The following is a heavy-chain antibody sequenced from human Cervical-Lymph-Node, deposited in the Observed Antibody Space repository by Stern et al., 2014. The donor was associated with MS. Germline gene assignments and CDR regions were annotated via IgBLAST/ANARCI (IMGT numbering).Heavy chain of an antibody. D-gene: IGHD3-3*01. CDR1: GFTFSSYS. Sequence: VQLLESGGGLVQPGGSLRLSCAASGFTFSSYSMNWVRQAPGKGLEWISYISSSRSTIYYADSVKGRFTISTDDSTKSLYMQMNSLRDEDTAVYCCARANYAFWSGNSSFQRYYYGMDVWGQGTTVTVSS. CDR2: ISSSRSTI. J-gene: IGHJ6*02. CDR3: ARANYAFWSGNSSFQRYYYGMDV. V-gene: IGHV3-48*02.